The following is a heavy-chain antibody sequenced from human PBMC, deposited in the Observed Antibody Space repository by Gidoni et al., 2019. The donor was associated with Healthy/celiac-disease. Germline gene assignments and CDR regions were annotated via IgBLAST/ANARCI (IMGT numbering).Heavy chain of an antibody. J-gene: IGHJ5*02. D-gene: IGHD3-16*02. Sequence: QVQLVESGGGVVQPGRSLRLSCAASGFTFRSYAMHWVRQAPGKGREWVAVISYDGSNKYYADSVKGRFTISRDNSKNTLYLQMNSLRAEDTAVYYCARDGQYDYVWGSYRLPGGWFDPWGQGTLVTVSS. CDR1: GFTFRSYA. CDR3: ARDGQYDYVWGSYRLPGGWFDP. CDR2: ISYDGSNK. V-gene: IGHV3-30-3*01.